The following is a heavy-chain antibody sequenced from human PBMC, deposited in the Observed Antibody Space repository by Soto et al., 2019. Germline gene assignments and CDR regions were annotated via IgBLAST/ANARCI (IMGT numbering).Heavy chain of an antibody. V-gene: IGHV4-59*08. Sequence: SETLSLTCTVSGGSISSYYWSWIRQPPGKGLEWIGYIYYSGSTNYNPSIKSRVTISVDTSKNQFSLKLSSVTAADTAVYYCARRSPAVAGNYFDYWGQGTLVTVSS. CDR3: ARRSPAVAGNYFDY. J-gene: IGHJ4*02. CDR2: IYYSGST. CDR1: GGSISSYY. D-gene: IGHD6-19*01.